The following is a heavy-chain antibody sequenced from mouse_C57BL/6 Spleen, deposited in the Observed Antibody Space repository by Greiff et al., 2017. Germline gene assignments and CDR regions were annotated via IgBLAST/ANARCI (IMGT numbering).Heavy chain of an antibody. CDR1: GYTFTSHW. Sequence: QVQLQQPGAEFVMPGASVKLSCKASGYTFTSHWMYWVEQRPGQGLEWIGEIDPSDSYTNYNQTFKGKSTLTVDKSSSTAYMQLSRLTSEDYAVYYCARSGEAMGYWGQGTSVTVSS. V-gene: IGHV1-69*01. CDR3: ARSGEAMGY. J-gene: IGHJ4*01. CDR2: IDPSDSYT. D-gene: IGHD3-1*01.